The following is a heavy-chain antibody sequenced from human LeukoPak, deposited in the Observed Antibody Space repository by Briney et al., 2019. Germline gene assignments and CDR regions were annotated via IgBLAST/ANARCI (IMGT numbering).Heavy chain of an antibody. J-gene: IGHJ4*02. CDR1: GFTFSSYS. CDR2: ISSSSSYI. CDR3: ARSGGFWSGYFDY. D-gene: IGHD3-3*01. V-gene: IGHV3-21*01. Sequence: GGSLRLSCAASGFTFSSYSMNWVRQAPGKGLGWVSSISSSSSYIYYADSVKGRFTISRDNAKNSLYLQMNSLRAEDTAVYYCARSGGFWSGYFDYWGQGTLVTVSS.